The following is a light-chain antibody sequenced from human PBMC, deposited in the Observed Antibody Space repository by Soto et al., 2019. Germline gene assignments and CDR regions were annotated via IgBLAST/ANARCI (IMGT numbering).Light chain of an antibody. CDR1: SSNIGSNY. CDR2: RNN. J-gene: IGLJ3*02. CDR3: AAWDDSLSGWM. V-gene: IGLV1-47*01. Sequence: QSVLTQPPAASGTPGQRVTISCSGSSSNIGSNYVYWYQQLPGTAPKLLIYRNNQRPSGVPDRFSGSYSGTSASLAISGLRSEDEADYYCAAWDDSLSGWMFGGGTKLTVL.